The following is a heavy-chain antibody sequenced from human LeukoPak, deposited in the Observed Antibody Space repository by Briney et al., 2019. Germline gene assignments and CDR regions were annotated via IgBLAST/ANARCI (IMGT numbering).Heavy chain of an antibody. CDR3: AKGELEFCSGTSCYAFDY. V-gene: IGHV3-23*01. D-gene: IGHD2-2*01. Sequence: QPGGSLRLSGAASGFTFSSYAMGWVRQAPGKGLEGASGIGGGGGSTFDADSGRGRFTIARDNSKIALYLQVNSLRGEDTAVYYCAKGELEFCSGTSCYAFDYWGQGALVTVSS. J-gene: IGHJ4*02. CDR2: IGGGGGST. CDR1: GFTFSSYA.